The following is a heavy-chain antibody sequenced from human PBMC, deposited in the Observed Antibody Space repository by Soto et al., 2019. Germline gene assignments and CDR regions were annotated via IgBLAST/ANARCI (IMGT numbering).Heavy chain of an antibody. CDR2: IYSSGNT. Sequence: QVHLQESGPGLVKPSETLSLTCSVSGGTISGYYWTWIRQPAGKGLEWIGRIYSSGNTKYNPSLQSRVTMSLDTSNNQFSLILTSVTAADTAVYYCARGQRFSDWFDPWGQVTLVTVSS. CDR1: GGTISGYY. V-gene: IGHV4-4*07. D-gene: IGHD3-3*01. J-gene: IGHJ5*02. CDR3: ARGQRFSDWFDP.